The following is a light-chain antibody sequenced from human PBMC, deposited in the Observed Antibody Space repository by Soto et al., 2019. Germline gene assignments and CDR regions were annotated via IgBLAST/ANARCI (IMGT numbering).Light chain of an antibody. CDR3: SSYTSDGTLV. CDR2: EVN. Sequence: QSALTQPASLSGSPGQSITISCTGTSSDIGAYDYVSWFQQHPGKAPKLMISEVNNRPSGVSNRFSGSKSGNTASLTISGLQAEDEADYYCSSYTSDGTLVFGTGTKLTVL. CDR1: SSDIGAYDY. V-gene: IGLV2-14*01. J-gene: IGLJ1*01.